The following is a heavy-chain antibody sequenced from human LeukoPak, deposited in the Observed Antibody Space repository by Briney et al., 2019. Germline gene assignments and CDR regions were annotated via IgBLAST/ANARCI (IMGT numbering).Heavy chain of an antibody. Sequence: GGSLRLSCAASGFTFDDYGMSWVRQAPGKGLEWVANIKQDGSEKYYVDSVKGRFTISRDNAKNSLYLQMNSLRAEDTAVYYCARVASGSSGWYDAFDIWGQGTMVTVSS. CDR2: IKQDGSEK. J-gene: IGHJ3*02. V-gene: IGHV3-7*01. CDR3: ARVASGSSGWYDAFDI. D-gene: IGHD6-19*01. CDR1: GFTFDDYG.